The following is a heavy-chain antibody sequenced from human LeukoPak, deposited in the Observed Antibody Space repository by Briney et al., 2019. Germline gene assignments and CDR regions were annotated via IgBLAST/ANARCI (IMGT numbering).Heavy chain of an antibody. CDR3: ARAIYKSTGTYGY. V-gene: IGHV4-34*01. CDR1: GGSFSAYY. J-gene: IGHJ4*02. D-gene: IGHD1-1*01. CDR2: INHSGST. Sequence: SETLSLTCAVYGGSFSAYYWSWFRQPPGKGLDRIGEINHSGSTNYNPSLKSRVTISVDTSKNQFSLKLTSVTAADTAVYYCARAIYKSTGTYGYWGQGTLVTVSS.